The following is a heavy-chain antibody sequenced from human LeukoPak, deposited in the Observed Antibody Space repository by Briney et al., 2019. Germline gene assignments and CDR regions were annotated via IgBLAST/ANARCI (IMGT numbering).Heavy chain of an antibody. V-gene: IGHV4-30-4*01. CDR2: IYYSGST. J-gene: IGHJ4*02. CDR1: GGSISSGDYY. CDR3: ARGAPVGLEFDY. D-gene: IGHD1-26*01. Sequence: SETLSLTCTVSGGSISSGDYYWSWIRQPPGKGLEWIWYIYYSGSTYSNPSLKSRVTISVATSKTQFSLKLSSVTAADTAVYYCARGAPVGLEFDYWGQGTLVTVSS.